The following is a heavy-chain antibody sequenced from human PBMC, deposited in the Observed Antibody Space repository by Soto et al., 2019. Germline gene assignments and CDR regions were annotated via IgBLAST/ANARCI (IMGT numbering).Heavy chain of an antibody. V-gene: IGHV4-61*03. J-gene: IGHJ4*02. CDR1: GGSVSSGSYY. CDR3: ARVRTYYFDY. CDR2: IYYSGST. Sequence: QVQLQESGPGLVKPSETLSLTCTVSGGSVSSGSYYWSWIRQPPGKGLEWIGYIYYSGSTNYNPSRKSRVTISVDTSKNHSSLKLSSVAAADTAVYYWARVRTYYFDYWGQGTLVTVSS.